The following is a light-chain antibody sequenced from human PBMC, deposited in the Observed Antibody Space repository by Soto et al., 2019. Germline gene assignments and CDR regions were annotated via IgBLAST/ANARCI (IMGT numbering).Light chain of an antibody. V-gene: IGKV1-5*03. CDR2: KAS. Sequence: TQSPGTLSLSPGERATLSCRASQSVSTWLAWYQQKPGKAPNLLIHKASSLETGVPSRFIGSGSETEFTLTISSVQPDDFAIYYCQQYNTYLYTFGQGTTLESK. CDR3: QQYNTYLYT. J-gene: IGKJ2*01. CDR1: QSVSTW.